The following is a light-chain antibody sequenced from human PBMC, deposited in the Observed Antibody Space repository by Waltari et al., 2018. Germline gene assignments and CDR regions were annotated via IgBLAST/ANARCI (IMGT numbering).Light chain of an antibody. J-gene: IGKJ2*01. CDR2: ATS. Sequence: DRITITCRASQSIGIYLNWYRQRPDKAPNLLIYATSTLQDGVPSRFFGGGSGTDFTLTISGLQPEDFGTYYCQQTYSNPSTFGQGTRLEI. CDR1: QSIGIY. V-gene: IGKV1-39*01. CDR3: QQTYSNPST.